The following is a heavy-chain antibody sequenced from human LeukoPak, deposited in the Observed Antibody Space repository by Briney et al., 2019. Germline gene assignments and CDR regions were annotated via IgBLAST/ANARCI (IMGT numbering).Heavy chain of an antibody. J-gene: IGHJ4*02. CDR2: INPNNGGT. CDR3: ARSATFDY. Sequence: GASVTVSCTASGYTLTNNYMHWVRQAPGQGLEWMGWINPNNGGTNYAQKFQGRVTMTTDTSMNTAYMELTRLESDDTAAYYCARSATFDYWGQGTLVTVSS. V-gene: IGHV1-2*02. CDR1: GYTLTNNY.